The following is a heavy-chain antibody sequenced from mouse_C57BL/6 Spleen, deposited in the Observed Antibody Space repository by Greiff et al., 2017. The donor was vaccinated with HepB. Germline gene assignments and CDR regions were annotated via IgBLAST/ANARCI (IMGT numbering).Heavy chain of an antibody. V-gene: IGHV1-66*01. J-gene: IGHJ4*01. CDR2: IYPGSGNT. CDR1: GYSFTSYY. D-gene: IGHD1-1*01. CDR3: ARRGYYYGSSLYYAMDY. Sequence: QVQLQQPGAELVKPGASVKMSCKASGYSFTSYYIHWVKQRPGQGLEWIGWIYPGSGNTKYNEKFKGKATLTADTSSSTAYMQLSSLTSEDSAVYYCARRGYYYGSSLYYAMDYWGQGTSVTVSS.